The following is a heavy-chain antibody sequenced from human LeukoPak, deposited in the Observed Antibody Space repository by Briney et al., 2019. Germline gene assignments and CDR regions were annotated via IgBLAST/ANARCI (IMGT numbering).Heavy chain of an antibody. CDR1: GGSISSSSYY. V-gene: IGHV4-39*01. J-gene: IGHJ4*02. Sequence: SETLSLTCTVSGGSISSSSYYWGWIRQPPGKGLEWIGSIYYSGITYYNPSLKSRVTISVDTSKNQFSLKLSSVTAADTAVYYCARVPLGVGAQRWGQGTLVTVSS. CDR2: IYYSGIT. CDR3: ARVPLGVGAQR. D-gene: IGHD1-26*01.